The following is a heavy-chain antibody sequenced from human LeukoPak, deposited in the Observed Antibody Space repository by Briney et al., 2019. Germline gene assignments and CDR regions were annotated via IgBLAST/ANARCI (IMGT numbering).Heavy chain of an antibody. CDR1: GGSISRSNW. J-gene: IGHJ4*02. D-gene: IGHD1-14*01. V-gene: IGHV4-4*02. Sequence: SGTLSLTCAVSGGSISRSNWWSWVRQPPGKGLEWIGEIYHSGSTIYNPSLKSRVTISVDKSKNQFSLKLSSVTAADTAVYYCARVDEAPGSQEYYFDYWGQGTLVTVSS. CDR2: IYHSGST. CDR3: ARVDEAPGSQEYYFDY.